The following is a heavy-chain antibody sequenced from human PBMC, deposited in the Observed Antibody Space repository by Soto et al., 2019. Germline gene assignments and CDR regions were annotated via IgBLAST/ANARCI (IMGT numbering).Heavy chain of an antibody. Sequence: PVGSLRLSCAASGFTFDDYAMHWVRQAPGKGLEWVSGISWNSGSIGYADSVKGRFTISRGNAKNSLYLQMNSLRAEDTALYYCAKELSHYDILTGPPADYYYYGMDVWGQGTTVTVSS. CDR2: ISWNSGSI. CDR3: AKELSHYDILTGPPADYYYYGMDV. CDR1: GFTFDDYA. V-gene: IGHV3-9*01. J-gene: IGHJ6*02. D-gene: IGHD3-9*01.